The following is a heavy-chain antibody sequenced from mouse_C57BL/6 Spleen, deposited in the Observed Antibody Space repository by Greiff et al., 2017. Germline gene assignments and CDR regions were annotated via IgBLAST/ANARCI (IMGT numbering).Heavy chain of an antibody. CDR3: TRNSGTLYAMDY. CDR1: GFTFSDYG. D-gene: IGHD4-1*01. CDR2: ISSGSSTI. J-gene: IGHJ4*01. Sequence: EVQLVESGGGLVKPGGSLKLSCAASGFTFSDYGMHWVSQAPEKGLEWVAYISSGSSTICYADKVKGRFTSARDNAKNTLFLQMTSLRSEDTAMYYCTRNSGTLYAMDYWGQGTSVTVSS. V-gene: IGHV5-17*01.